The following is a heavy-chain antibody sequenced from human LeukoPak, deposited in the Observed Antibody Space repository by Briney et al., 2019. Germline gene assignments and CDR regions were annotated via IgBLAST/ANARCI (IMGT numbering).Heavy chain of an antibody. Sequence: GASVKVSCKASGYTFTGYYMHWVRQAPGQGLEWMGWINPNSGGTNYAQKFQGRVTMTRDTSISTAYMELSRLRSDDTAVYYCARFGHYGSGSYLYYYGMDVWGQGTLVTVSS. V-gene: IGHV1-2*02. D-gene: IGHD3-10*01. CDR2: INPNSGGT. CDR1: GYTFTGYY. J-gene: IGHJ6*02. CDR3: ARFGHYGSGSYLYYYGMDV.